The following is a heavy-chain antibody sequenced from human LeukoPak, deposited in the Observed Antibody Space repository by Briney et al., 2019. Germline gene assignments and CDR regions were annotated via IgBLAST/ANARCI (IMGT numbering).Heavy chain of an antibody. J-gene: IGHJ4*02. V-gene: IGHV1-2*02. D-gene: IGHD6-25*01. CDR1: GYTFGDYY. CDR2: INPNSGGT. Sequence: ASVRVSCKASGYTFGDYYIHWVRQAPGQGLEWMGWINPNSGGTHYAQKFQGRVTMTRDTSISTAYMELSRLRSDDTAVYYCARVGWAAPRVHFDSWGQGALLTVSS. CDR3: ARVGWAAPRVHFDS.